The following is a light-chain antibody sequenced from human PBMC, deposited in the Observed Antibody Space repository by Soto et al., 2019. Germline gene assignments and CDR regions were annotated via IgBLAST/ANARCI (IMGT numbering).Light chain of an antibody. CDR3: QTWGTGIQV. CDR1: SGHNSYA. V-gene: IGLV4-69*01. Sequence: QAVVTQSPSASASLGASVKLTCTLSSGHNSYAIAWHQQQAEKGPRYLMKLNSDGSHSKGDGIPDRFSGSSSGAERYLTISSLQSEDEADYYCQTWGTGIQVFGGGTKLTVL. J-gene: IGLJ2*01. CDR2: LNSDGSH.